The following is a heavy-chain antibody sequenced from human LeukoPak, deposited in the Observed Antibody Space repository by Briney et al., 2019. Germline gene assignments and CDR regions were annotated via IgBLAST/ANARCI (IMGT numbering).Heavy chain of an antibody. CDR1: GFTLSNHW. V-gene: IGHV3-7*04. D-gene: IGHD1-26*01. CDR3: ARSPYSGSYGPFDD. Sequence: GGSLRLSCAASGFTLSNHWMNWVRQAPGKGLEWVANMKHDGTEKSYVDPVKGRFTISRDDAKNSLYLQMNSLGAEDTARYYCARSPYSGSYGPFDDWGQGTLVTVSS. J-gene: IGHJ4*02. CDR2: MKHDGTEK.